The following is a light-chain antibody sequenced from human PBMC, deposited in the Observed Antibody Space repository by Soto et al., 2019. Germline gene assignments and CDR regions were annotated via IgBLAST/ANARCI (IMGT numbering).Light chain of an antibody. J-gene: IGKJ2*01. V-gene: IGKV1-5*01. CDR3: QHYDYSSYT. Sequence: DLQMTQSPSTLSVSVGDRVTITCRASQTISSWLAWYHQKPGKAPKLLIYYASSLERGVPSRVSGSGSGTDFTLTTSSLHPDEFATYYCQHYDYSSYTFGQGTKVVSK. CDR2: YAS. CDR1: QTISSW.